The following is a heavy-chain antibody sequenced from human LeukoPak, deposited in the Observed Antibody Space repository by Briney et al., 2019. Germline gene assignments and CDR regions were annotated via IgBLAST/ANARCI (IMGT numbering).Heavy chain of an antibody. CDR2: IKGDGSST. CDR3: ARDGYSFGHDFDY. Sequence: GGSLRLSCAASGFTFSSYWMHWVRHTPGKGLVWVSRIKGDGSSTSYADSVKGPFTISRDNAKNTLYLQMNSLRAEDTAVYYCARDGYSFGHDFDYWGQGTLVTVSS. J-gene: IGHJ4*02. CDR1: GFTFSSYW. D-gene: IGHD5-18*01. V-gene: IGHV3-74*01.